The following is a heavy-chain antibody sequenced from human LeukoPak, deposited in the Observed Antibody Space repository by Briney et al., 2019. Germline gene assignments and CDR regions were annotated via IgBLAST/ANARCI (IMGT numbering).Heavy chain of an antibody. D-gene: IGHD4-23*01. CDR3: AREGGGNREDPYFDY. CDR2: IYSGCST. Sequence: GGSLRLSCAASGFTFSDYYKSWVRQAPGKGLEWVSVIYSGCSTYYAGSVKGRFTISRANSKNTLYLQMNSLRAEDTAVYYCAREGGGNREDPYFDYWGQGTLVTVSS. CDR1: GFTFSDYY. V-gene: IGHV3-53*01. J-gene: IGHJ4*02.